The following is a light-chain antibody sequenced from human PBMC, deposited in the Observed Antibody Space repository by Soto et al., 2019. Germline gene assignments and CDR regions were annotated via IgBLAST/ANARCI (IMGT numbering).Light chain of an antibody. CDR1: SGHSTNT. J-gene: IGLJ7*01. Sequence: QPVLTQSPSASASLGASVKLTCTLSSGHSTNTIAWHQQQPEKGPRYLMNINSDGSHTKGDGIPDRFSGSSSGAERYLTISSLQSEDEADYYCQTWGTGYAVFGGGTQLTVL. V-gene: IGLV4-69*01. CDR3: QTWGTGYAV. CDR2: INSDGSH.